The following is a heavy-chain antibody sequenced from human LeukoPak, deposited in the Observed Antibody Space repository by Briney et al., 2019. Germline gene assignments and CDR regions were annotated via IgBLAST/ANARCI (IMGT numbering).Heavy chain of an antibody. V-gene: IGHV3-23*01. CDR2: ISGSGGST. CDR1: GFTFSSYS. J-gene: IGHJ4*02. CDR3: AKSHFLDSGGYLYYFDS. D-gene: IGHD3-22*01. Sequence: GGSLRLSCAASGFTFSSYSMNWVRQAPGKGLEWVSAISGSGGSTYYADSVKGRFTISRDNSKNTLYLQMNSLRAEDTAVYYCAKSHFLDSGGYLYYFDSWGQGTLVTVSS.